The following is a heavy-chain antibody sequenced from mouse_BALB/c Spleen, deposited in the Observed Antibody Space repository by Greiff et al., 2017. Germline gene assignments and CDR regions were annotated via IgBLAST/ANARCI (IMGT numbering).Heavy chain of an antibody. J-gene: IGHJ2*01. V-gene: IGHV1-4*01. D-gene: IGHD3-1*01. CDR3: ASMGARVSFDY. Sequence: VHLVESGAELARPGASVKMSCKASGYTFTSYTMHWVKQRPGQGLEWIGYINPSSGYTNYNQKFKDKATLTADKSSSTAYMQLSSLTSEDSAVYYCASMGARVSFDYWGQGTTLTVSS. CDR2: INPSSGYT. CDR1: GYTFTSYT.